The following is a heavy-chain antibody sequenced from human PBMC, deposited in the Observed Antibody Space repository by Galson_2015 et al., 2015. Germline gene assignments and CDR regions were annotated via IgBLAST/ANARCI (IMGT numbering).Heavy chain of an antibody. V-gene: IGHV4-59*01. Sequence: CTVSGGSISSYYWSWIRQPPGKGLEWIGYIYYSGSTNYNPSLKSRVTISVDTSKNQFSLKLSSVTAADTAVYYCARNRPDVGYDSSGEDAFDIWGQGTMVTVSS. CDR1: GGSISSYY. D-gene: IGHD3-22*01. CDR3: ARNRPDVGYDSSGEDAFDI. J-gene: IGHJ3*02. CDR2: IYYSGST.